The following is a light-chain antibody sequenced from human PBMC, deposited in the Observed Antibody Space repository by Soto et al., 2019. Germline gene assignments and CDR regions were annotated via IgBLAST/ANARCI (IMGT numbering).Light chain of an antibody. Sequence: EIVLTQSPGTLSLSPGERATLSCRASQSVSSSYLAWYQQKPGQPPRLLIYAASSRATGIPDRFSGSGSGTDFTLTISRLDPDDFAVYYCQHYDNSLYTFGQGTKLEIK. CDR2: AAS. CDR3: QHYDNSLYT. CDR1: QSVSSSY. J-gene: IGKJ2*01. V-gene: IGKV3-20*01.